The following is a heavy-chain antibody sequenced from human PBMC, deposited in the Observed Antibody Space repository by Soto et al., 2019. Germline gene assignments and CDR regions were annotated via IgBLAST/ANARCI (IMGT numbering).Heavy chain of an antibody. J-gene: IGHJ6*02. CDR2: LSSSGRT. CDR1: GGSISSGDYC. V-gene: IGHV4-31*01. Sequence: PSETLSLTCTVSGGSISSGDYCWTWIRQHPGRGLEWIGYLSSSGRTYYHPSLTSPVSMSLDTSENQFYLRLSSVTAADPDGFSCARARPVASQGSYYGQDVWGQGTTVTVSS. D-gene: IGHD5-12*01. CDR3: ARARPVASQGSYYGQDV.